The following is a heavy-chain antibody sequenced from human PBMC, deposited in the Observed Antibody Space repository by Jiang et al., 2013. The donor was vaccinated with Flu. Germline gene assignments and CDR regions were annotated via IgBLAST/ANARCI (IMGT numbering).Heavy chain of an antibody. J-gene: IGHJ4*02. V-gene: IGHV1-3*01. D-gene: IGHD6-13*01. CDR2: INADNGNT. CDR3: ARSRTSSWYEFAY. Sequence: GAEVKKPGASVKVSCKASGYTFTSYTLHWVRQAPGQRLEWMGWINADNGNTRYSQKFQGRVTITRDTSASTAHMDLSSLRSEDTAVYYCARSRTSSWYEFAYWGQGALVTVSS. CDR1: GYTFTSYT.